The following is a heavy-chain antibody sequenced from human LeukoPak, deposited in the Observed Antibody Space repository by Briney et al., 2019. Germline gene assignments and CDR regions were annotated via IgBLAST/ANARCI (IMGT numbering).Heavy chain of an antibody. J-gene: IGHJ4*02. CDR1: GFTFSRHG. Sequence: GGTLRLSCAASGFTFSRHGMNWVRQAPGKGLEWVSGISGSGDTTYYADSVKGRFTISRDNSKNTVYLQMNSLRAEDTAVYYCAKGKGYYDSSGPVDYWGQGTLVTVSS. D-gene: IGHD3-22*01. V-gene: IGHV3-23*01. CDR2: ISGSGDTT. CDR3: AKGKGYYDSSGPVDY.